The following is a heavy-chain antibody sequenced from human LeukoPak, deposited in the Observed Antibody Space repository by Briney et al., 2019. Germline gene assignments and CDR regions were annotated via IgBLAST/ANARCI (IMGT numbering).Heavy chain of an antibody. CDR2: INPNSGST. Sequence: ASVKVTCKASGYPFTSYDINWVRHATGQGLEWMGWINPNSGSTDSAQKFQGRVTMTANTSISTAYMELNNLRSEDTAVYYCARLVGCGSTNCYSPDNWFDPWGQGTLVTVSS. CDR1: GYPFTSYD. D-gene: IGHD2-2*01. CDR3: ARLVGCGSTNCYSPDNWFDP. J-gene: IGHJ5*02. V-gene: IGHV1-8*02.